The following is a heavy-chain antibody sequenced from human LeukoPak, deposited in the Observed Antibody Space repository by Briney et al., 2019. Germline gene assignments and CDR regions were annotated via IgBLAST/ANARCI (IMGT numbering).Heavy chain of an antibody. CDR3: ARGHTVIGL. J-gene: IGHJ4*02. V-gene: IGHV3-11*04. CDR2: TSPTGTDI. D-gene: IGHD3-22*01. CDR1: GFSLSDWY. Sequence: KTGGSLRLSCAASGFSLSDWYMSWIRRAPGKGLEHVGYTSPTGTDISHGDSVKGRFTISRDNARNSLYLEMKSLTVDDTAVYLCARGHTVIGLWGQGTLVTVSS.